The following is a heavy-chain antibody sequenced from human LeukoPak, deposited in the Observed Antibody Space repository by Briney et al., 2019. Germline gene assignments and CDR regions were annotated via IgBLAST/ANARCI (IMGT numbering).Heavy chain of an antibody. J-gene: IGHJ4*02. CDR3: AKDIGANTVDY. V-gene: IGHV3-66*02. CDR1: GFTVSNNH. CDR2: IDNVGGT. D-gene: IGHD1-26*01. Sequence: GGSLRLSCVASGFTVSNNHVSWVRQAPGKGLEWVSLIDNVGGTYYADSVKGRFTISRDNSKNTLYLQMNSLRLEDTAVYYCAKDIGANTVDYWGQGTLVTVSS.